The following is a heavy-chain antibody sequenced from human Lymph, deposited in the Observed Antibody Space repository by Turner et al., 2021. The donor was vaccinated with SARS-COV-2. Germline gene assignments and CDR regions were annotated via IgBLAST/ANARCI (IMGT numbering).Heavy chain of an antibody. CDR2: IRHKAYGGTT. CDR3: SRCELAHMYYYYHGMDV. D-gene: IGHD1-7*01. V-gene: IGHV3-49*05. J-gene: IGHJ6*02. CDR1: GFAFGDYA. Sequence: EVQLVESGGGLVKPGRSLRLSCTASGFAFGDYAMNWFRQAPGKGLEWVGFIRHKAYGGTTEYAASVKGRFAISRDDSKSIAYLQMNSLTTEDTAIYFCSRCELAHMYYYYHGMDVWGRGTTVTVSS.